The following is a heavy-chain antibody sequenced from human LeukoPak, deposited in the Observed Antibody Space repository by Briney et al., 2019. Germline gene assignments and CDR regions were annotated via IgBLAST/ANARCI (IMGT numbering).Heavy chain of an antibody. V-gene: IGHV4-39*02. CDR1: GASISSSTYY. Sequence: SETLSLTCTVSGASISSSTYYWGVIRQPPGKGLEWIGSIDHSGSTYYNPSLKSRVTISVDTSNNHFSLKLNSVTAAGTAVYYCARSGQQLLFAFDIWGQGTMVTVSS. CDR3: ARSGQQLLFAFDI. J-gene: IGHJ3*02. D-gene: IGHD6-13*01. CDR2: IDHSGST.